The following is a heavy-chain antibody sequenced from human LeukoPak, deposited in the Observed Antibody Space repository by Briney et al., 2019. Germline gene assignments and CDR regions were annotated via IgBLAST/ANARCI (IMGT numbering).Heavy chain of an antibody. J-gene: IGHJ4*02. CDR2: ISAYNGNT. CDR1: GYTFTSYG. V-gene: IGHV1-18*01. Sequence: ASVKVSCKASGYTFTSYGISWVRQAPGQGLEWMGWISAYNGNTNYAQKLQGRVTMTEDTSTDTAYMELSSLRSEDTAVYYCATMDCSSTSCCFDYWGQGTLVTVSS. D-gene: IGHD2-2*01. CDR3: ATMDCSSTSCCFDY.